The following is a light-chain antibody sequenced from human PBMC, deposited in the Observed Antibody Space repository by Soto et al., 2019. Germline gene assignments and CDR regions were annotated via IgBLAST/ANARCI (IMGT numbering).Light chain of an antibody. Sequence: IQMTQSPSSLSASVGDRVTITCRASQGIRNDLGWYQQKPGKAPKLLIHAASSLESVVPSRFSGSGSGTDFTFTISSLQPEDFATYYCLQDYSYPWTFGQGTQVEI. CDR2: AAS. CDR1: QGIRND. CDR3: LQDYSYPWT. V-gene: IGKV1-6*01. J-gene: IGKJ1*01.